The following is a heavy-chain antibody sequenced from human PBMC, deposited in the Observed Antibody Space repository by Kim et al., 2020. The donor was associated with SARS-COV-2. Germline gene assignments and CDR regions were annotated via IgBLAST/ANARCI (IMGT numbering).Heavy chain of an antibody. Sequence: GGSLRLSCAASGFTFSSYAMSWVRQAPGKGLEWVSAISGSGGSTYYADSVKGRFTISRDNSKNTLYLQMNSLRAEDTAVYYCAREIAAAGPGLFVYYYYYGMDVWGQGTTVTVSS. D-gene: IGHD6-13*01. J-gene: IGHJ6*02. CDR1: GFTFSSYA. CDR3: AREIAAAGPGLFVYYYYYGMDV. V-gene: IGHV3-23*01. CDR2: ISGSGGST.